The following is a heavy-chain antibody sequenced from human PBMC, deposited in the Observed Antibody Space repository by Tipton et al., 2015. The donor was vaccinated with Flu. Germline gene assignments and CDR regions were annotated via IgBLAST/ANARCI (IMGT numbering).Heavy chain of an antibody. CDR1: GDSISTTIYY. Sequence: LRLSCTVSGDSISTTIYYWGWVRQPPGKGLEWIGSIYYSGTTYYNPSLKSRVTISVDSSKNEFSLTLASLTAADTAVYYCARDLWNDRRAYYYYGVDVWGQGTMVTVSS. V-gene: IGHV4-39*07. CDR2: IYYSGTT. CDR3: ARDLWNDRRAYYYYGVDV. J-gene: IGHJ6*02. D-gene: IGHD1-1*01.